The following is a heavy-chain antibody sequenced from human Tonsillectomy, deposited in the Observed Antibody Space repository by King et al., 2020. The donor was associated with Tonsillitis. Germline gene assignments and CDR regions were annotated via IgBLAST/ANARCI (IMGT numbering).Heavy chain of an antibody. J-gene: IGHJ6*02. Sequence: LVESGGGLVQPGGSLRVSCAASGFTFKNYALHWVRPAPGKGLEYVSAMSSNGVRTYYAETVKGRFTISRDNSKNTMYLEMTSLRPEDTAVYYCVSGREDSFSGLTPLTQTGTDVWGQGTSVIVSS. CDR2: MSSNGVRT. D-gene: IGHD6-19*01. CDR3: VSGREDSFSGLTPLTQTGTDV. V-gene: IGHV3-64D*06. CDR1: GFTFKNYA.